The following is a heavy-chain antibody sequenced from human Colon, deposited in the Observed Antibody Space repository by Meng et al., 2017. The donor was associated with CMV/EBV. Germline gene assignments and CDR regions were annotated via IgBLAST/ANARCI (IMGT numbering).Heavy chain of an antibody. CDR1: GLPVSSNN. CDR2: IYSDGKT. CDR3: AREGYSNGWCYLDY. J-gene: IGHJ4*02. V-gene: IGHV3-66*01. Sequence: EVQLVASVGAWVQPGGSLRLSCAACGLPVSSNNSSWVRRAPGKGLEWVSLIYSDGKTYYADSVKGRFTISRDNSKNTLYLQMNSLRDEDTVVYYCAREGYSNGWCYLDYWGQGTLVTVSS. D-gene: IGHD6-19*01.